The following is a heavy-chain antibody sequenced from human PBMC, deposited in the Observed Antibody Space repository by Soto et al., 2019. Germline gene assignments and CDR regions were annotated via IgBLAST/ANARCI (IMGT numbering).Heavy chain of an antibody. Sequence: QVQLVQSGAEVQKPGSSVKVSCKASGGTFSSYAISWVRQAPGQGLEWMGGIIPIFGTANYAQKFQGRVTITADKSTSTAYMELSSLRPEDTAVYYCSRGEWEPDNYYYYGMDVWGQVTTVTVSS. D-gene: IGHD1-26*01. CDR1: GGTFSSYA. CDR2: IIPIFGTA. CDR3: SRGEWEPDNYYYYGMDV. V-gene: IGHV1-69*06. J-gene: IGHJ6*02.